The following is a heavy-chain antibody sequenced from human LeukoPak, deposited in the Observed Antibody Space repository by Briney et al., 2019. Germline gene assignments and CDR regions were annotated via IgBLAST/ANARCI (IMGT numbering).Heavy chain of an antibody. CDR3: ARVLDSYGLRAADY. J-gene: IGHJ4*02. CDR1: GFTFSGYG. Sequence: GGSLRLSCAASGFTFSGYGMHWVRQAPGKGLEWVAFIRYDGSTKSYADSVKGRFTISRDNAKNSLYLQMNSLRAEDTAVYHCARVLDSYGLRAADYWGQGTLVTVSS. D-gene: IGHD5-18*01. V-gene: IGHV3-30*02. CDR2: IRYDGSTK.